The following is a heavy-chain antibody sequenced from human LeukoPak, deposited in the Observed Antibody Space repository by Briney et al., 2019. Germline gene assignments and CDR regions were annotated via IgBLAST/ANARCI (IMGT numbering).Heavy chain of an antibody. D-gene: IGHD3-22*01. V-gene: IGHV3-23*01. CDR2: VSGSGGYT. CDR1: GFTFSSYA. Sequence: GGSLRLSCAASGFTFSSYAMSWVRQAPGKGLEWVSSVSGSGGYTYYAGSVKGRFTISRDNSKNTLYLQMNSLRAEDTAIYYCAKDRPNYYDSSGHYYRRDGDYWGQGTLVIVSS. CDR3: AKDRPNYYDSSGHYYRRDGDY. J-gene: IGHJ4*02.